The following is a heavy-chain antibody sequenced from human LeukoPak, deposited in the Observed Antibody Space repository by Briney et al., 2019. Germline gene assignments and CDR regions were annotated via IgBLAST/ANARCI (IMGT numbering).Heavy chain of an antibody. J-gene: IGHJ4*02. CDR2: IHESGST. V-gene: IGHV4-4*02. CDR3: ARHEGFSQKD. Sequence: SGTLSLTCAVSGVSMSSNNWWSWVRQPPGKGLEWIGEIHESGSTNCNPSLKSRVTISVDKSKDQFSLKLSSVTAADTAVYYCARHEGFSQKDWGQGTQVTVS. CDR1: GVSMSSNNW.